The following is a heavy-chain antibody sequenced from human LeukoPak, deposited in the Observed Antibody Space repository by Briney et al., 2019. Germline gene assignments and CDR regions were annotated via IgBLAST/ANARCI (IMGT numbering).Heavy chain of an antibody. D-gene: IGHD1-26*01. CDR2: IYSSAHP. J-gene: IGHJ2*01. CDR1: GASITSYY. Sequence: PSETLSLTCTVSGASITSYYWTWIRQPPGKGLEWIGYIYSSAHPDVNPFLKSRVTISVDASKSQVSLKQFSVTASDTALYYCARSPFVAGVGPTSWYFDLWGRGTLVTVSS. CDR3: ARSPFVAGVGPTSWYFDL. V-gene: IGHV4-4*09.